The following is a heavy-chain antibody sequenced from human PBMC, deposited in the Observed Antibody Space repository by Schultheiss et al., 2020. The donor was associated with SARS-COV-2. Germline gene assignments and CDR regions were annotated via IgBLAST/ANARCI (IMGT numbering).Heavy chain of an antibody. CDR2: TYYRSKWYN. J-gene: IGHJ4*02. Sequence: SQTLSLTCAISGDSVSSNSAAWNWIRQSPSRGLEWLGRTYYRSKWYNDYAVSVKSRITINPDTSKNQFSLQLNSVTPEDTAVYYCARDRSRVVVVAATLPVDWGQGTLVTVSS. D-gene: IGHD2-15*01. CDR3: ARDRSRVVVVAATLPVD. V-gene: IGHV6-1*01. CDR1: GDSVSSNSAA.